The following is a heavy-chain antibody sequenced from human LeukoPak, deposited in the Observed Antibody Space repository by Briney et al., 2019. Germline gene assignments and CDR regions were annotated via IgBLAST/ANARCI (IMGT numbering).Heavy chain of an antibody. V-gene: IGHV4-34*01. CDR2: INHSGST. CDR3: ARASPYYYGSGVPFDP. Sequence: PSETLSLTCAVYGGSFRGYYWSWIRQPPGKGLEWIGEINHSGSTNYNPSLKSRVTISVDTSKNQFSLKLSSVTAADTAVYYCARASPYYYGSGVPFDPWGQGTLVTVSS. D-gene: IGHD3-10*01. J-gene: IGHJ5*02. CDR1: GGSFRGYY.